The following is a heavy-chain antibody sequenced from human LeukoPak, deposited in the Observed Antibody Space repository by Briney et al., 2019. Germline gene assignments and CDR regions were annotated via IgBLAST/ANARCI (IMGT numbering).Heavy chain of an antibody. Sequence: SETLSLTCTVSNDPFSNYYWTWIRQSPGKALEWIGYVYYTDKTHYNPSLKSRVFISADTSQNQFSLRLSSVTAADTAVYYCARASMRRRDGYNRHYEIDYWGQGTLVTVSS. V-gene: IGHV4-59*01. J-gene: IGHJ4*02. D-gene: IGHD5-24*01. CDR3: ARASMRRRDGYNRHYEIDY. CDR2: VYYTDKT. CDR1: NDPFSNYY.